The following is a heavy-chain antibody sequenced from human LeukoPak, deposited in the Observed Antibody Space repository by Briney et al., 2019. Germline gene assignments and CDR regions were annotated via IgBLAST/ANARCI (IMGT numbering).Heavy chain of an antibody. J-gene: IGHJ4*02. D-gene: IGHD2-8*01. CDR2: IYGGGTT. CDR3: ARERVEDCTNGVCYWLCDY. V-gene: IGHV3-66*01. CDR1: GFTVSSIY. Sequence: GGSLRLSCSTSGFTVSSIYMSWVRQAPGKGLERVSVIYGGGTTYYADSVKGRFTISRDNSKNTLFLQMNSLRAEDTAVYYCARERVEDCTNGVCYWLCDYWGQGTLVTVSS.